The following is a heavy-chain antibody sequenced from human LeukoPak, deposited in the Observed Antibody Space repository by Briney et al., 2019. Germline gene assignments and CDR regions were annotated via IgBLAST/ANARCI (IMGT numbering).Heavy chain of an antibody. CDR3: ATRSYYARGVYFDY. CDR1: GYTLTELS. Sequence: ASVKISCKVSGYTLTELSMHWVRQAPGKGLEWMGGFDPEDGETIYAQKFQGRVTMTEDTSTDTAYMELSSLRSEDTAVYYCATRSYYARGVYFDYWGQGTLVIVSS. V-gene: IGHV1-24*01. CDR2: FDPEDGET. J-gene: IGHJ4*02. D-gene: IGHD3-10*01.